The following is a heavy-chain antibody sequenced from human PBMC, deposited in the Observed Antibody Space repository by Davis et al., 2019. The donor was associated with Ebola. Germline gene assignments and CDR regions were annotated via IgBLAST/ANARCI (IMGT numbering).Heavy chain of an antibody. J-gene: IGHJ6*02. CDR2: IIPIFGTA. D-gene: IGHD3-10*02. V-gene: IGHV1-69*13. CDR3: ARDQPVIARPSMSGGMDV. CDR1: GGTFSSYA. Sequence: SVKVSCKASGGTFSSYAISWVRQAPGQGLEWMGGIIPIFGTANYAQKFQGRVTITADESTSTAYMELSSLRSEDTAVYYCARDQPVIARPSMSGGMDVWGQGTTVTVSS.